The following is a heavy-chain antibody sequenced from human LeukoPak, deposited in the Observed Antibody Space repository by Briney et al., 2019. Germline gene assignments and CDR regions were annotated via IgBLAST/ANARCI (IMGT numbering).Heavy chain of an antibody. J-gene: IGHJ4*02. CDR3: ARVTRQGFGELPFDY. Sequence: SETLSLTCAVSGGPISSSSYYWGWIRQPPGKGLEWIGSIYYSGSTYYNPSLKSRVTISVDTSKNQFSLKLSSVTAADTAVYYCARVTRQGFGELPFDYWGQGTLVTVSS. V-gene: IGHV4-39*01. CDR1: GGPISSSSYY. CDR2: IYYSGST. D-gene: IGHD3-10*01.